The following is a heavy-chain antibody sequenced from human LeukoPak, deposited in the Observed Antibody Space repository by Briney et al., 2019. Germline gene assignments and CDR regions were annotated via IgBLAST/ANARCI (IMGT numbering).Heavy chain of an antibody. CDR1: GYTFTGYY. V-gene: IGHV1-2*02. J-gene: IGHJ4*02. Sequence: VASVKVSCKASGYTFTGYYMHWVRQAPGQGLEWMGWINPNSGGTNYAQNFQGRVTITREKSLSTAYMELSRLRSDDTAVYYCARVDTYYYDSSGYYPWYFDYWGQGTLVTVSS. CDR3: ARVDTYYYDSSGYYPWYFDY. D-gene: IGHD3-22*01. CDR2: INPNSGGT.